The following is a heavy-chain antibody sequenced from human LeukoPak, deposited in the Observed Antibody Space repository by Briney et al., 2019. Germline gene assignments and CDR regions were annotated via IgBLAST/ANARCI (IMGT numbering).Heavy chain of an antibody. J-gene: IGHJ4*02. CDR3: ARAYYGGNDY. CDR2: ISSSGNSI. D-gene: IGHD4-23*01. V-gene: IGHV3-48*04. Sequence: GGSLRLSCAVSGFTFGSRDWMTWVRQAPGKGLEWVSYISSSGNSIYYADSVKGRFTISRDNAKNSLYLQMNSLRVEDTAVYYCARAYYGGNDYWGQGTLVTVSS. CDR1: GFTFGSRDW.